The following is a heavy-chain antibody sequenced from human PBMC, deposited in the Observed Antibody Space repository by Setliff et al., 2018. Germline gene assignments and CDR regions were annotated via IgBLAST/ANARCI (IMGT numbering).Heavy chain of an antibody. CDR2: IKKDGSEK. J-gene: IGHJ3*02. CDR3: ARDNDTPDNAFDI. Sequence: GGSLRLSCVGSGFTISNYWRAWVRQAPGKGLEWVANIKKDGSEKYHVDSVKGRFSISRDNAKNSLYLQMDSLRADDTAMYYCARDNDTPDNAFDIWGQGTMVTVSS. D-gene: IGHD3-22*01. CDR1: GFTISNYW. V-gene: IGHV3-7*01.